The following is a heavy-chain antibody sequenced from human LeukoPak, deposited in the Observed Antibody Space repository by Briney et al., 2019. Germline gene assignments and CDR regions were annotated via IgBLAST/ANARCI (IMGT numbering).Heavy chain of an antibody. J-gene: IGHJ4*02. CDR3: VRPGQSNWWVYFNY. CDR1: GGSSSTYY. Sequence: PSETLSLTCTVSGGSSSTYYWTWIRQPPGKGLEWIGYIHTSGSTNYNPSLKSRVTMSVDTSKNQFSLRLSSVTAADTAVYYCVRPGQSNWWVYFNYRGQGTVVTVSS. CDR2: IHTSGST. D-gene: IGHD2-15*01. V-gene: IGHV4-4*08.